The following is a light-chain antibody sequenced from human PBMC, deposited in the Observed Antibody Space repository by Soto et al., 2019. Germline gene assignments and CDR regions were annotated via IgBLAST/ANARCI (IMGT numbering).Light chain of an antibody. CDR2: ISS. J-gene: IGLJ3*02. CDR3: AAWDDILNGWV. V-gene: IGLV1-44*01. Sequence: QSVLTQPPSASGTPGQRVTISCSGSSTNIGSHTVNWYQQVPGTAPKLLIYISSQRPSGVPDRFSGSKSGSSASLAITGLRSEDEADYYCAAWDDILNGWVFGGGTKVTVL. CDR1: STNIGSHT.